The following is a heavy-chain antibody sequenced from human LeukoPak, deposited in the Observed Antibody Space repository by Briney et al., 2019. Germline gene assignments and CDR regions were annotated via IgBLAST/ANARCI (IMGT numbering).Heavy chain of an antibody. CDR3: PKPPFYDSSGYQYYFDS. CDR1: GFTFSSYA. J-gene: IGHJ4*02. Sequence: GGSLRLSCAASGFTFSSYAMSWVRQAPGKGLEWVSAISGSVTSTYYADSVKGRFTISRDNSKNTLYLQMNSLRAELTHVYYIPKPPFYDSSGYQYYFDSWGQGTLVTVSS. D-gene: IGHD3-22*01. CDR2: ISGSVTST. V-gene: IGHV3-23*01.